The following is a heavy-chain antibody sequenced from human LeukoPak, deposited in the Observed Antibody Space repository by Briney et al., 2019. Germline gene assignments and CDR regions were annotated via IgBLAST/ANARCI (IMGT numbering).Heavy chain of an antibody. Sequence: SVTVSFKASGYTLTNYGISWVGQAPGQGLAWMGWISAYNGNTNYAQGLQGRFTMTTDTSTSTAYMELRSLRSDDTAVYYCAREGTPPDDSMDVWGQGTTVTVSS. CDR2: ISAYNGNT. D-gene: IGHD1-14*01. CDR1: GYTLTNYG. J-gene: IGHJ6*02. V-gene: IGHV1-18*01. CDR3: AREGTPPDDSMDV.